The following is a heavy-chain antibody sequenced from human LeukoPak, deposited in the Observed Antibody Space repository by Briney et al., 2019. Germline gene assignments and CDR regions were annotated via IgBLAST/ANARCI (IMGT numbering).Heavy chain of an antibody. J-gene: IGHJ4*02. CDR3: AKARDFWSGYEELIDY. CDR2: IYSGGST. CDR1: GFTVSTNY. Sequence: GGSLRLSCVVSGFTVSTNYMSWVRQAPGKGLEWVSLIYSGGSTYYADSVKGRFTISRDNSKNTLYLQMNSLRAEDTAVYHCAKARDFWSGYEELIDYWGQGTLVTVSS. D-gene: IGHD3-3*01. V-gene: IGHV3-53*05.